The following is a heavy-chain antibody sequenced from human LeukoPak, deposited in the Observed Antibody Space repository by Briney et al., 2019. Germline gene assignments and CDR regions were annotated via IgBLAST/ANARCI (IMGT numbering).Heavy chain of an antibody. CDR1: GYTFDENH. V-gene: IGHV1-2*02. Sequence: ASVKVSCKASGYTFDENHIHWVRQAPGQGPEWMGWINPKSGATNTAQKLQGRLTMTRDTSIGTASMDLRGLRHDDTRLYNFARAGDECTGLCDSLHFWGRGTMLTVSS. J-gene: IGHJ3*01. CDR2: INPKSGAT. CDR3: ARAGDECTGLCDSLHF. D-gene: IGHD2-8*02.